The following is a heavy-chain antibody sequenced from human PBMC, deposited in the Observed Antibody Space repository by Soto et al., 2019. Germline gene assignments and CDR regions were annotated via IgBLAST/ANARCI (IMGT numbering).Heavy chain of an antibody. CDR3: VRDLWGFDF. D-gene: IGHD2-21*01. CDR1: GFAFSTLS. Sequence: PGGSLRLSCSASGFAFSTLSMHWVRQAPGMKLEYLSTIDAAGSSTNYADSVEGRFVISRDNSKDTLYLHMAGLRTEDTAIYYCVRDLWGFDFWGQGALVTVSS. V-gene: IGHV3-64D*08. CDR2: IDAAGSST. J-gene: IGHJ4*02.